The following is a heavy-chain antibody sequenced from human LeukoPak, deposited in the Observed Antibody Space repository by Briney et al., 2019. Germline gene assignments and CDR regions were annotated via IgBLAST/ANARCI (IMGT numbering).Heavy chain of an antibody. D-gene: IGHD3-22*01. V-gene: IGHV1-24*01. J-gene: IGHJ3*02. Sequence: ASVKVSCKVSGYTLTELSMHWVRQAPGKGLEWMGGFDPEDGETIYAQKFQGRVTMTEDTSTDTAYMELSSLRPEDTAVYYCATQPHDSWLLLQDAFDIWGQGTMVTVSS. CDR3: ATQPHDSWLLLQDAFDI. CDR1: GYTLTELS. CDR2: FDPEDGET.